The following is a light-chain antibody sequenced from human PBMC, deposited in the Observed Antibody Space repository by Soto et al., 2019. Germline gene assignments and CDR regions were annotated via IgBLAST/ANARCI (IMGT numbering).Light chain of an antibody. CDR1: QSVSGN. J-gene: IGKJ4*01. CDR2: GAS. V-gene: IGKV3-15*01. CDR3: EYYGTSIT. Sequence: EIVMTQSPATLSVSPGERATLSCRASQSVSGNLAWYQQKPGQSPRLLIYGASIRATGFPARFSGSGSGTDFTLTFSRLEPEDFAVYYCEYYGTSITFGGGTQVDIK.